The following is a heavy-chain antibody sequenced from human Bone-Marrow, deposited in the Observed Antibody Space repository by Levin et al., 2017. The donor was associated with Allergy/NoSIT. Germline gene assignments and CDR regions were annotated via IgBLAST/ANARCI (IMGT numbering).Heavy chain of an antibody. D-gene: IGHD6-13*01. J-gene: IGHJ5*02. CDR1: GFNFGSYG. Sequence: SGGSLRLSCAASGFNFGSYGMSWVRQAPGKGLEWVSGTSGSGGTTYYADSVRGRFTISRDNSKNTLYLQMNDLRDEDTAVYYCAQQMLRQLVPDWVDPWGQGALVTVSS. CDR3: AQQMLRQLVPDWVDP. CDR2: TSGSGGTT. V-gene: IGHV3-23*01.